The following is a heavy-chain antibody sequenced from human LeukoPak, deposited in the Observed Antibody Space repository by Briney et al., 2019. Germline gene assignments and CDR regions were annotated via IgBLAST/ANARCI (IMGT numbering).Heavy chain of an antibody. J-gene: IGHJ6*02. D-gene: IGHD3-10*01. CDR2: IKQDGSDK. V-gene: IGHV3-7*01. Sequence: GGSLRLSCAASGFTFSSYWMTWVRQAPGKGLEWVANIKQDGSDKYYVDSVKGRFTISRGNAKNSLYLQMNSLRAEDTAVYYCAREPSYFAGYPQDRIMDVWGQGTTVTVSS. CDR3: AREPSYFAGYPQDRIMDV. CDR1: GFTFSSYW.